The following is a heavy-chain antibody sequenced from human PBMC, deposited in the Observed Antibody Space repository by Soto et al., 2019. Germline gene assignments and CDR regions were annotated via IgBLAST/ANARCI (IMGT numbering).Heavy chain of an antibody. CDR2: IIPIFGTA. CDR1: GGTFSSYA. CDR3: ARDPRAYGLASRWFDP. J-gene: IGHJ5*02. V-gene: IGHV1-69*12. Sequence: QVQLVQSGAEVKKPGSSVKVSCKASGGTFSSYAISWVRQAPGQGLEWMGGIIPIFGTANYEQKFQGRVTITADESTSTAYMELSSLRSEDTAVYYCARDPRAYGLASRWFDPWGQGTLVTVSS. D-gene: IGHD3-3*02.